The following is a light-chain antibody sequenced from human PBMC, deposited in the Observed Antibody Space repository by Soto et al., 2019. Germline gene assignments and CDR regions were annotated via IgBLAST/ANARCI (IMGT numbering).Light chain of an antibody. Sequence: EIVMTQSPATLSVSPGERATLSCRASQRVSNNLAWYQQRPGRSPRLLIYATSTRATGIPARFSGSGSGTDFTLTISGLQSEDFAVYYCQQYDNWPPPFGQGTRLEIK. V-gene: IGKV3-15*01. CDR3: QQYDNWPPP. CDR1: QRVSNN. J-gene: IGKJ5*01. CDR2: ATS.